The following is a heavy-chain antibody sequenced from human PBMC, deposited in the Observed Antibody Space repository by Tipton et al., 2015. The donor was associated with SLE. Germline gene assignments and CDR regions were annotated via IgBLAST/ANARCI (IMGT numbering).Heavy chain of an antibody. CDR3: ARDTIGRAFDI. CDR1: GGSISSYY. CDR2: IYYSGST. Sequence: TLSPTCTVSGGSISSYYWSWIRQPPGKGLEWIGYIYYSGSTNYNPSLKSRVTISVDTSKNQFSLKLSSVTAADTAVYYCARDTIGRAFDIWGQGTMVTVSS. V-gene: IGHV4-59*12. J-gene: IGHJ3*02. D-gene: IGHD3-9*01.